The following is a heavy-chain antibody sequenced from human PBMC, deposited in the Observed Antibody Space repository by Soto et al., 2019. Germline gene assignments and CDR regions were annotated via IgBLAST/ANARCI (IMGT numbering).Heavy chain of an antibody. CDR3: AKAPLSLKFYDQ. Sequence: GGSLRLSCAASGFTFSNYLMNWVRQAPGKGLEWVSGISGSGTNTYYADSVKGRFTISRDNSKNTLYLQMNSLTAADTAIYYCAKAPLSLKFYDQGAQGTQVPFPS. CDR1: GFTFSNYL. CDR2: ISGSGTNT. V-gene: IGHV3-23*01. D-gene: IGHD3-22*01. J-gene: IGHJ4*02.